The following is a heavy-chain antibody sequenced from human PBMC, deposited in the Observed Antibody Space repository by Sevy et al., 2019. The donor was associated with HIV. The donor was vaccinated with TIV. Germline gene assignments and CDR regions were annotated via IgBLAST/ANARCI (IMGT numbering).Heavy chain of an antibody. J-gene: IGHJ4*02. V-gene: IGHV3-72*01. CDR1: GFTFSDHY. CDR2: TRNKANSYTT. D-gene: IGHD3-22*01. CDR3: ARGVYYDSSGYYEV. Sequence: GGSLRLSCAASGFTFSDHYMDWVRQAPGKGLEWVGRTRNKANSYTTEYAASVKGRFTISRDDSKNSLYLQMNSLKTEDTALYYCARGVYYDSSGYYEVWGQGTLVIVSS.